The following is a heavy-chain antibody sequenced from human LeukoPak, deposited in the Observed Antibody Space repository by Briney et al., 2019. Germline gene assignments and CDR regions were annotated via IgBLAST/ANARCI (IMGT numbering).Heavy chain of an antibody. J-gene: IGHJ6*03. V-gene: IGHV1-46*01. Sequence: ASVKVSCKASGYTFTSYYMHWVRQAPGQGLEWMGIINPSGGSTSYAQKFQGRVTMTRDTSTSTVYMELSSLRSEDTAVYYCARGPRYIDITMSYYYYYYYMDVWGKGTTVTVSS. CDR2: INPSGGST. D-gene: IGHD3-10*02. CDR3: ARGPRYIDITMSYYYYYYYMDV. CDR1: GYTFTSYY.